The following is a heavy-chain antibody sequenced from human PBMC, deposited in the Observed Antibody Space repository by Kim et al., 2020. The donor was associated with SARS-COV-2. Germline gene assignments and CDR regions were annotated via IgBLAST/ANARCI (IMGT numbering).Heavy chain of an antibody. Sequence: SETLSLTCTVSGASISSSGYYWGWIRQPPGKGLEWIGSVYYTGSTYYNPSLKSRVTISVDTSKNQFSLKLSSVTAADTAVYYCARHFRYTSIRVLGLFQVDYWGQGTLVTVSS. J-gene: IGHJ4*02. V-gene: IGHV4-39*01. CDR3: ARHFRYTSIRVLGLFQVDY. CDR2: VYYTGST. D-gene: IGHD2-2*02. CDR1: GASISSSGYY.